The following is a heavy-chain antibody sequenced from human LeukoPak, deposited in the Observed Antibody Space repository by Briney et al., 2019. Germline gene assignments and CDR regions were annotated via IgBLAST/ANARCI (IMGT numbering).Heavy chain of an antibody. J-gene: IGHJ4*02. V-gene: IGHV4-34*01. D-gene: IGHD2-21*02. CDR1: GGSFSGYY. CDR3: ARGGVTDY. CDR2: INHSGST. Sequence: SETLSLTCAVYGGSFSGYYWSWIRQPPGKELEWIGEINHSGSTNYNPSLKSRVTISVDTSKNQFSLKLSSVTAADTAVYYCARGGVTDYWGQGTLVTVSS.